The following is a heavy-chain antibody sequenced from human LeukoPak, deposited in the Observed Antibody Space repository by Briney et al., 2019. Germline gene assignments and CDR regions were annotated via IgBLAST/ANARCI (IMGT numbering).Heavy chain of an antibody. CDR2: INPSGGST. J-gene: IGHJ5*02. V-gene: IGHV1-46*01. CDR3: ARDSLEAAGFDP. CDR1: GYTFTSYY. D-gene: IGHD6-13*01. Sequence: ASVKVSCKASGYTFTSYYMHWVRQAPGQGLEWMGIINPSGGSTSYAQKFQGRVTMTRDMSTSTVYMELSSLRSEDTAVYYCARDSLEAAGFDPWGQGTPVTVSS.